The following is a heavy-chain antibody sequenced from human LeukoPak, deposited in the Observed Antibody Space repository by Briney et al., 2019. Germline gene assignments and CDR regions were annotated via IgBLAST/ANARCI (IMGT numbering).Heavy chain of an antibody. J-gene: IGHJ4*02. CDR3: ARGVVITSYYFDY. CDR2: ISSSGSTK. Sequence: PGGSLRLSCAASGFTFSSYSTNWVCQAPGKGLEWVSYISSSGSTKHYADSVKGRFTISRDNAKNSLYLQMNSLRGEDTAVYYCARGVVITSYYFDYWGQGTLVTVSS. CDR1: GFTFSSYS. D-gene: IGHD3-22*01. V-gene: IGHV3-48*01.